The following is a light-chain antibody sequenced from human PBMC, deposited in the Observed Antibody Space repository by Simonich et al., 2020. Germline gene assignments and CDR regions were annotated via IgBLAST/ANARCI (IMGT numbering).Light chain of an antibody. V-gene: IGLV2-23*01. CDR2: EGS. J-gene: IGLJ2*01. CDR3: CSYAGSSTYVV. CDR1: SRDVGSYNL. Sequence: QSALTQPASVSGSPGQSITIPGTGTSRDVGSYNLVSWYKQHPGKAPKRMLYEGSKLPSGVANRFSGSKSGNTASLTISGLQAEDEADYYCCSYAGSSTYVVFGGGTKLTVL.